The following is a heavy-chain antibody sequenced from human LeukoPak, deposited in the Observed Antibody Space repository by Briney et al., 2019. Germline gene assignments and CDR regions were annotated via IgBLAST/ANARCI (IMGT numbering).Heavy chain of an antibody. CDR3: ARVGYYGSGSYYNGFDY. CDR2: IYTSGST. CDR1: GGSISSGSYY. V-gene: IGHV4-61*02. D-gene: IGHD3-10*01. Sequence: SETLSLTCTVSGGSISSGSYYWSWIRQPAGKGLEWIGRIYTSGSTNYNPSLKSRVTISVDTSKNQFSLKLSSVTAADTAVYYCARVGYYGSGSYYNGFDYWGQGTLDTVSS. J-gene: IGHJ4*02.